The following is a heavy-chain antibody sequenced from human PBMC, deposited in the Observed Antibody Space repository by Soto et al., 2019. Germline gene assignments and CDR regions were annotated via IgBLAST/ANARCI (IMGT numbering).Heavy chain of an antibody. D-gene: IGHD3-22*01. V-gene: IGHV3-30*18. J-gene: IGHJ6*02. CDR1: GFTFSTYG. CDR2: ISYDGGKK. Sequence: QVQLVESGGGVVQPGTSLVLSCAASGFTFSTYGMHWVRQAPGKGLEWVAAISYDGGKKYSIDSVKSHFTISRDNSKNTLYLQINSLRAEDTAVYYCAKAIASSGSLYHAVDVWGQGTTVIVSS. CDR3: AKAIASSGSLYHAVDV.